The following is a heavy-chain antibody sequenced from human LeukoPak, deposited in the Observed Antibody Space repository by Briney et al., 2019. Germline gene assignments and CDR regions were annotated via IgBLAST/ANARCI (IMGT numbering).Heavy chain of an antibody. V-gene: IGHV1-18*01. Sequence: GASVKVSCKASGYTFTSYGISWVRQALGQGLEWMGWISAYNGNTNYAQKLQGRVTMTTDTSTSTAYMELRSLRSDDTAVYYCARDKRGTWFGELYYAFDIWGQGTMVTVSS. CDR3: ARDKRGTWFGELYYAFDI. D-gene: IGHD3-10*01. CDR2: ISAYNGNT. CDR1: GYTFTSYG. J-gene: IGHJ3*02.